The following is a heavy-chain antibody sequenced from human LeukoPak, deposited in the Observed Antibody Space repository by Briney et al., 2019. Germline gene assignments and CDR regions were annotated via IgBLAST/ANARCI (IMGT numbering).Heavy chain of an antibody. V-gene: IGHV3-30-3*01. Sequence: GRSLRLSCAASGFTFSSYAMHWVRQAPGKGLEWVAVISYDGSNKYYADSVKGRFTISRDNSKDTLYLQMNSLRAEDTAVYYCARVTVTTPYYYYYGMDVWGQGTTVTVSS. D-gene: IGHD4-17*01. CDR1: GFTFSSYA. CDR3: ARVTVTTPYYYYYGMDV. J-gene: IGHJ6*02. CDR2: ISYDGSNK.